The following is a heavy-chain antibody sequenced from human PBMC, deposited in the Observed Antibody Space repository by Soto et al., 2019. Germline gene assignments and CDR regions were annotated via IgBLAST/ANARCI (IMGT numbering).Heavy chain of an antibody. CDR2: INPNSGGT. J-gene: IGHJ4*02. D-gene: IGHD3-22*01. V-gene: IGHV1-2*04. Sequence: QVQLVQSGAEVKKPGASVKVSCKASGYTFTGYYMHWVRQAPGQGLEWMGWINPNSGGTNYAQKFQGWVTMTRDTSISTAYMELSRLRSDDTAVYYCARGSRLYDSSGYYYFDYWGQGTLVTVSS. CDR3: ARGSRLYDSSGYYYFDY. CDR1: GYTFTGYY.